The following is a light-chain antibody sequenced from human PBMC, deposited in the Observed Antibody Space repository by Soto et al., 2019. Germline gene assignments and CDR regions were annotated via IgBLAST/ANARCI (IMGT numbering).Light chain of an antibody. CDR2: DVI. CDR3: SSYGGSNNFVV. CDR1: SSDICGNNF. J-gene: IGLJ2*01. V-gene: IGLV2-8*01. Sequence: QSALTQPPSASGSPGQSVTISCTGTSSDICGNNFVSWYQHHPGKAPKLMLYDVIKRPSGVPARFSGSKSGNTASLTVSGLQAEDEADYYCSSYGGSNNFVVFGGGTKLTVL.